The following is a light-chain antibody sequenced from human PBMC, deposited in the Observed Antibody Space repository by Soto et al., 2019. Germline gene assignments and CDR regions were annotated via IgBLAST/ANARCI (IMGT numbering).Light chain of an antibody. Sequence: QSVLTQPPSASGTPGQRVTISCSGSSSNIGSNYVYWYQQLPGTAPTLLIYRNSQRPSGVPDRFSGSKSGTSASLAISGLRSEDEADYYCATWDDSMSGPVFGGWTKLTVL. CDR1: SSNIGSNY. CDR3: ATWDDSMSGPV. J-gene: IGLJ3*02. V-gene: IGLV1-47*01. CDR2: RNS.